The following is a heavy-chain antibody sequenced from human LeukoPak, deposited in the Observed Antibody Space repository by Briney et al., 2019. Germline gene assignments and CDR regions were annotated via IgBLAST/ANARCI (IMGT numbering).Heavy chain of an antibody. J-gene: IGHJ3*02. CDR2: IRYDGSNK. V-gene: IGHV3-30*02. CDR3: AKDIVVVTSGANAFDI. Sequence: GGSLRLSCAASGFTFSSYGMHWVRQAPGKGLEWVAFIRYDGSNKYYADSVKGRFTISRDNSKNTLYLQMNSLRAEDTAVYYCAKDIVVVTSGANAFDIWGQGTMVTVSS. CDR1: GFTFSSYG. D-gene: IGHD2-21*02.